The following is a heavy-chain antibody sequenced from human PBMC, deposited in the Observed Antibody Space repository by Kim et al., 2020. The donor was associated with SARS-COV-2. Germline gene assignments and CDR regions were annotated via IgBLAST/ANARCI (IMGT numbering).Heavy chain of an antibody. Sequence: PALKSRVTISVDTSKNQFSLKLSSVTAADTAVYYCARGGVLRTTLYYMDVWGKGTTVTVSS. D-gene: IGHD3-3*01. V-gene: IGHV4-34*01. CDR3: ARGGVLRTTLYYMDV. J-gene: IGHJ6*03.